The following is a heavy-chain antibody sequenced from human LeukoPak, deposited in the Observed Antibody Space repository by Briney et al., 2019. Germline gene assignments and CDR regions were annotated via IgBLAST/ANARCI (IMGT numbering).Heavy chain of an antibody. CDR1: GFTFSSYA. V-gene: IGHV3-23*01. Sequence: PGGSLRLSCAASGFTFSSYAMSWVRQAPGKGLEWVSAISGSGGSTYYADSVKGRFTISRDSSKNTLYLQMNSLRAGHTAIYYCAATLFLVAIFGVVTDNWFDPWGQGTLVTVSS. CDR2: ISGSGGST. CDR3: AATLFLVAIFGVVTDNWFDP. D-gene: IGHD3-3*01. J-gene: IGHJ5*02.